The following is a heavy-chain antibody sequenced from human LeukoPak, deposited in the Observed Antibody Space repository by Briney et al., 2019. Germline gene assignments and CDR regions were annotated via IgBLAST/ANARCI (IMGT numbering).Heavy chain of an antibody. CDR3: ARGGYSSGWYKPGPYFDY. J-gene: IGHJ4*02. CDR2: IYHSGST. D-gene: IGHD6-19*01. V-gene: IGHV4-30-2*01. CDR1: GGSISSGGYS. Sequence: SETLSLTCAVSGGSISSGGYSWSWIRQPPGKGLEWIGYIYHSGSTYYNPSLKSRVTISVDRSKNQFSLKLSSVTAADTAVYYCARGGYSSGWYKPGPYFDYWGQGTLVTVSS.